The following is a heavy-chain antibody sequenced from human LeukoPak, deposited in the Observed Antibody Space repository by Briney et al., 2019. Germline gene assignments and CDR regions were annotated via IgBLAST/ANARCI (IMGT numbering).Heavy chain of an antibody. J-gene: IGHJ4*02. CDR2: IYYSGST. D-gene: IGHD3-10*01. CDR1: GGSFSGYY. CDR3: ARERSYYGSGSYYDY. Sequence: SETLSLTCAVYGGSFSGYYCSWIRQPPGKGLEWIGYIYYSGSTNYNPSLKSRVTISVDTSKNQFSLKLSSVTAADTAVYYCARERSYYGSGSYYDYWGQGTLVTVSS. V-gene: IGHV4-59*01.